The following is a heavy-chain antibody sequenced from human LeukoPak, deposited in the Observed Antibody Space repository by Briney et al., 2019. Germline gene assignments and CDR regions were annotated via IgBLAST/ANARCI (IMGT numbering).Heavy chain of an antibody. CDR3: ARSVQLWSYDAFDI. V-gene: IGHV3-53*01. CDR2: IYSGATT. D-gene: IGHD5-18*01. Sequence: GGSLRLSCAASGFTFSSYAMSWVRQAPGKGLEWVSVIYSGATTYYADSVKGRFTISRDNSKNTLYLQMNSLRAEDTAVYYCARSVQLWSYDAFDIWGQGTMVTVSS. J-gene: IGHJ3*02. CDR1: GFTFSSYA.